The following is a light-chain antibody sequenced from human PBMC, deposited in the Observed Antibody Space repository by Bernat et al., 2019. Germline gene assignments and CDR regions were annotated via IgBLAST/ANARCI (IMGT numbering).Light chain of an antibody. CDR1: QSVTSSNY. J-gene: IGKJ2*01. Sequence: EIVLTQSPGTLSLSPGERATLSCRASQSVTSSNYLAWYQQKPGQAPRLLIYSASSRATGIPERFTGSGSGTDFTLTISRLEPEDSAVYYCQQYDSSRMYTFGQGTKLEIK. CDR3: QQYDSSRMYT. V-gene: IGKV3-20*01. CDR2: SAS.